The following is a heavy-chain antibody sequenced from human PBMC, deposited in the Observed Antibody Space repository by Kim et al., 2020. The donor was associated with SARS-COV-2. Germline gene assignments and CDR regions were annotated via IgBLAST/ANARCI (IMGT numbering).Heavy chain of an antibody. CDR1: GFTFGDYA. Sequence: GGSLRLSCTASGFTFGDYAMSWVRQAPGKGLEWVGFIRSKAYGGTTEYAASVKGRFTISRDDSKSIAYLQMNSLKTEDTAVYYCTRVGRVGATFFFDYWGQGTLVTVSS. J-gene: IGHJ4*02. CDR3: TRVGRVGATFFFDY. CDR2: IRSKAYGGTT. D-gene: IGHD1-26*01. V-gene: IGHV3-49*04.